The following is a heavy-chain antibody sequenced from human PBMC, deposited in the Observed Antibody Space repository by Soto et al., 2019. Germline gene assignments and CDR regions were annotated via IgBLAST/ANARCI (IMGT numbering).Heavy chain of an antibody. CDR1: GGSISSYF. CDR3: ARDLAAVPRAFDY. D-gene: IGHD6-13*01. Sequence: SETLSLTCTVSGGSISSYFYIWVRQPPGKGLEWIGSVYYTGTTDYNPSLKSRVTISVDTSKTQFSLNLRSVTAADTAVYYCARDLAAVPRAFDYWGRGPLVTVS. CDR2: VYYTGTT. V-gene: IGHV4-59*01. J-gene: IGHJ4*02.